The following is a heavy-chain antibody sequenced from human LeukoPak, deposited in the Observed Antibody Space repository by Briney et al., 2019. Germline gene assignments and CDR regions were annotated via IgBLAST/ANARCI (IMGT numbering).Heavy chain of an antibody. CDR3: ARDGRKITMVRGVIEYGMDV. CDR1: GFTFSSYS. D-gene: IGHD3-10*01. V-gene: IGHV3-48*01. Sequence: GGSLRLSCAASGFTFSSYSMNWVRQAPGKGLEWVSYISSSSSTIYYADSAKGRFTISRDNAKNSLYLQMTSLRAEDTAVYYCARDGRKITMVRGVIEYGMDVWGQGTTVTVSS. J-gene: IGHJ6*02. CDR2: ISSSSSTI.